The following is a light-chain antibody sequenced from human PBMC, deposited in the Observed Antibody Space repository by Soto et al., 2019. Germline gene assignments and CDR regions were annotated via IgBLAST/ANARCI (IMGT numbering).Light chain of an antibody. CDR2: AAS. J-gene: IGKJ4*01. CDR1: QAIRND. Sequence: MSASVGDRVTITCRASQAIRNDLVWFQQKPGKAPILLIYAASTLQSGVPPRFSGSGSGTDFTLTISSLQAEDFATYYCLQDYTYPRTFGGGTKVDIK. CDR3: LQDYTYPRT. V-gene: IGKV1-6*01.